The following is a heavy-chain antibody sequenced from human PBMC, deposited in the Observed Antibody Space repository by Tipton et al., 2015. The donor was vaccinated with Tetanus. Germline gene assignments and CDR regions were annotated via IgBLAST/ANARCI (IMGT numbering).Heavy chain of an antibody. V-gene: IGHV3-33*01. J-gene: IGHJ4*02. CDR3: AREADCSVGSCFSWDFDN. Sequence: SLRLSCAASGFIFSSYGIHWVRQAPGKGLEWVAVSWYDGTDQYYADSVKCRFTLSRDNSKNTLYLEMNSRRAEDTALYYCAREADCSVGSCFSWDFDNWGQGTQVTVSS. D-gene: IGHD2-15*01. CDR2: SWYDGTDQ. CDR1: GFIFSSYG.